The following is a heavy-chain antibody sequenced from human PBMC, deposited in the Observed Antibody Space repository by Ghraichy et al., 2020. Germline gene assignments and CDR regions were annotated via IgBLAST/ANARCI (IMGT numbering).Heavy chain of an antibody. CDR2: ISTTGNTI. CDR3: ARDLVGSWSGIIDC. CDR1: GFTLINYN. D-gene: IGHD6-13*01. V-gene: IGHV3-48*02. J-gene: IGHJ4*02. Sequence: LSLTCAASGFTLINYNMNWVRQSPGKGLEWLAYISTTGNTIYYADSVKGRFTISRDNARNSLSLQMLSLRDEDTAVYFCARDLVGSWSGIIDCWGQGTLVTVSS.